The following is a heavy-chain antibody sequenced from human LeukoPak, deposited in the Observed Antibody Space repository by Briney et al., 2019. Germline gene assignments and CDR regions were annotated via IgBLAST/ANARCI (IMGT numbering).Heavy chain of an antibody. V-gene: IGHV1-2*02. CDR2: ISPNRGVT. CDR3: ARSAGTSDHGDFDF. D-gene: IGHD1-14*01. CDR1: GYTFTGYY. Sequence: ASVKVSCKASGYTFTGYYMHGVRQAPGQGLDWMGWISPNRGVTHYAQKFQGRVTMTTDTSITTAYMEVSRLRSHDTAVYYCARSAGTSDHGDFDFWGQGTLVTVS. J-gene: IGHJ4*02.